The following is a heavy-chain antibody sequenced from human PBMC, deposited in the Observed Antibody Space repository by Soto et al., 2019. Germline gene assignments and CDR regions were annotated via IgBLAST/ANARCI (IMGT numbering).Heavy chain of an antibody. V-gene: IGHV4-4*07. J-gene: IGHJ4*02. D-gene: IGHD3-22*01. CDR3: APWSGRGSGYQSWYDY. CDR1: GGSISGHY. Sequence: SWTLSLTSSVSGGSISGHYWRCILLRAGRRLQWVGRIYSSGTTNYNPSLKSRVRMSVDTDRNSFSLRLDSVTAADTAVYYCAPWSGRGSGYQSWYDYWGQGTLVTVSS. CDR2: IYSSGTT.